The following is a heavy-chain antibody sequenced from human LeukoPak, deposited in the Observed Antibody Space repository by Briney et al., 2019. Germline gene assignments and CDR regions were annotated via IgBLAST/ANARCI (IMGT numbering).Heavy chain of an antibody. CDR1: GAPLKSHY. CDR2: IYLSETT. V-gene: IGHV4-59*11. Sequence: SETLSLTCSVSGAPLKSHYWTWIRQSPGKGLEWIGHIYLSETTKYNPSLKSRASISADISKNQFSLYLRSVTAADTAVYCVSVYEYGDHFTWGRGTQVLVSS. J-gene: IGHJ4*02. CDR3: SVYEYGDHFT. D-gene: IGHD4-17*01.